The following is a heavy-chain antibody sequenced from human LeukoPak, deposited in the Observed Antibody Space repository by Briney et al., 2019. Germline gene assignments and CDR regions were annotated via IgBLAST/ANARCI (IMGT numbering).Heavy chain of an antibody. V-gene: IGHV3-7*03. Sequence: GGSLRLSCAASGFTFSDHHMDWVRQAPGKGLGWVASLNLDGSDKYYVDSVKGRFTISRDNAKNSLYLQMDSLRVEDTAVYYCAKGKRYPDYWGQGTLVTVSS. CDR2: LNLDGSDK. D-gene: IGHD1-1*01. CDR3: AKGKRYPDY. CDR1: GFTFSDHH. J-gene: IGHJ4*02.